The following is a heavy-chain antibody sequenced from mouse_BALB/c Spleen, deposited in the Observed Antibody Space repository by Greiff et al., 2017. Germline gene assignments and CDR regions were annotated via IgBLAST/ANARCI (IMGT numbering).Heavy chain of an antibody. V-gene: IGHV5-6-5*01. CDR1: GFTFSSYA. D-gene: IGHD2-4*01. Sequence: EVQLVESGGGLVKPGGSLKLSCAASGFTFSSYAMSWVRQTPEKRLEWVASISSGGSTYYPDSVKGRFTISRDNARNILYLQMSSLRSEDTAMYYCARGPMITTGVCAYWGQGTLVTVSA. CDR2: ISSGGST. CDR3: ARGPMITTGVCAY. J-gene: IGHJ3*01.